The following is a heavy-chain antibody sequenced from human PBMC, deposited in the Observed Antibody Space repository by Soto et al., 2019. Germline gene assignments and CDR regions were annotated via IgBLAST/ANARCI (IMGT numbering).Heavy chain of an antibody. CDR1: GYTFTGYY. CDR3: ARGSHTIFGVVTYRNWFDP. J-gene: IGHJ5*02. D-gene: IGHD3-3*01. CDR2: INPNSGGT. Sequence: ASVKVSCKASGYTFTGYYMHWVRQAPGQGLEWMGWINPNSGGTNYAQKFQGWVTMTRDTSISTAYMELSRLRSDDTAVYYCARGSHTIFGVVTYRNWFDPWGQGTLVTVSS. V-gene: IGHV1-2*04.